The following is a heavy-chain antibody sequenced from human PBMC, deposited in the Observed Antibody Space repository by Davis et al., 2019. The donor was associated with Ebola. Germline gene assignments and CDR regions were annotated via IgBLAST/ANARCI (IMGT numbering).Heavy chain of an antibody. V-gene: IGHV1-46*01. CDR3: ARADFGDYVGTECFDP. J-gene: IGHJ5*02. Sequence: ASVEVSCKASGYTFSNYYMNWVRQAPGQGLEWMGIINPSGGSTNYAQKFQGRVFMTRDTSTSTVYLELSSLTSEDTAVYYCARADFGDYVGTECFDPWGQGTLVTVSS. D-gene: IGHD4-17*01. CDR1: GYTFSNYY. CDR2: INPSGGST.